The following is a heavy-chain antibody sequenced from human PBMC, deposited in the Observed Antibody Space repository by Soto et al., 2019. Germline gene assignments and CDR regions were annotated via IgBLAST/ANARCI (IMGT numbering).Heavy chain of an antibody. CDR3: ATYVLVWFGEVNNWFDP. Sequence: EVQLLASGGGLVQPGGSLRLACAASGSTFSSHSMSWVRQAPGKGLEWVSGLSGSGGSTSYADSVKGRFTISRDYSKNPLFLHMNSLRAEDTVVYYCATYVLVWFGEVNNWFDPWGQGTLVTVSS. V-gene: IGHV3-23*01. D-gene: IGHD3-10*01. CDR2: LSGSGGST. CDR1: GSTFSSHS. J-gene: IGHJ5*02.